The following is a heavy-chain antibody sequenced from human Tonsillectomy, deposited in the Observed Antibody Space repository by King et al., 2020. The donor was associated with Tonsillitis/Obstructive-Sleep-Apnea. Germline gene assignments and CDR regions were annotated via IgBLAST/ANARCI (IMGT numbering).Heavy chain of an antibody. CDR3: TTAWRAYCGGDCYSGLGAFDI. J-gene: IGHJ3*02. D-gene: IGHD2-21*02. CDR1: GFTFSNAW. Sequence: VQLVESGGGLVKPGGSLRLSCAASGFTFSNAWMNWVRQAPGKGLEWVGRIKSKTDGGTTDYAAPVKGRFTISRDDSKNTLYLQMNSLKTEDTAVYYCTTAWRAYCGGDCYSGLGAFDIWGQGTMVTVSS. CDR2: IKSKTDGGTT. V-gene: IGHV3-15*07.